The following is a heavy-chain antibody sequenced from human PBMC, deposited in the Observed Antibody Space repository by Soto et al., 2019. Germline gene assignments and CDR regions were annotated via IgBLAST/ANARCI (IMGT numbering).Heavy chain of an antibody. CDR1: GFTFSSYG. Sequence: QVQLVESGGGVVQPGRSLRLSCAASGFTFSSYGMHWVRQAPGKGLEWVAVISYDGSNKYYADSVKGRFTISRDNYKNTLYLQMNSLRAEDTAVYYCAKDGSTNEVYFDYWGQGNLVTVSS. CDR3: AKDGSTNEVYFDY. CDR2: ISYDGSNK. D-gene: IGHD2-2*01. J-gene: IGHJ4*02. V-gene: IGHV3-30*18.